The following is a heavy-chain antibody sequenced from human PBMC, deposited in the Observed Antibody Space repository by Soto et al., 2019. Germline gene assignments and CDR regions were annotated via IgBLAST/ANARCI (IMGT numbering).Heavy chain of an antibody. J-gene: IGHJ4*02. D-gene: IGHD6-13*01. CDR2: INHSGST. CDR1: GGSFSGYY. Sequence: SETLSLTCAVYGGSFSGYYWSWIRQPPGKGLEWIGEINHSGSTNYNPSLKSRVTISVDTSKNQFSLKLSSVTAADTAVYYCARGVGVSSSWSLSSVAGRDYWGQGTLVTVSS. CDR3: ARGVGVSSSWSLSSVAGRDY. V-gene: IGHV4-34*01.